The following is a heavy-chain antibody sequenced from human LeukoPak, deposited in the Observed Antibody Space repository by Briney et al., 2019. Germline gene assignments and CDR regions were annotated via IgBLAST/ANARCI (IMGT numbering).Heavy chain of an antibody. D-gene: IGHD6-19*01. V-gene: IGHV4-4*07. J-gene: IGHJ4*02. Sequence: SETLSLTCTVSGGSISSYNWSWIRQPAGKGLEWIGRLYSSGSTNYSPSLKSRITMSADTSKNQFSLKLNSVTAADTAVYYCARHSSDWSFDSWGQGTLVTVSS. CDR1: GGSISSYN. CDR3: ARHSSDWSFDS. CDR2: LYSSGST.